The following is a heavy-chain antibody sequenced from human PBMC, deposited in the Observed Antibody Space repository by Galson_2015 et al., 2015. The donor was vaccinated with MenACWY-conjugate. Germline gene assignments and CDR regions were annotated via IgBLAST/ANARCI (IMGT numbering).Heavy chain of an antibody. D-gene: IGHD2-2*01. J-gene: IGHJ3*02. CDR3: ARHDRTAPARSGAFDI. CDR2: IYYSGST. Sequence: TLSLTCTVSGGSIRSSSYYWDWIRQPPGRGLEWIGTIYYSGSTYYNSSLKSRVTISVDTSQNQLSLNLSSVTAADTAMYYCARHDRTAPARSGAFDIWGRGTMVTVSS. V-gene: IGHV4-39*01. CDR1: GGSIRSSSYY.